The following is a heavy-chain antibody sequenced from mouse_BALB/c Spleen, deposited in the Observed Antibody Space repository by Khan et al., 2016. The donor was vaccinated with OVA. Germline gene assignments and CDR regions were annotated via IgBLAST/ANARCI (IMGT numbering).Heavy chain of an antibody. D-gene: IGHD2-1*01. Sequence: QVQLQQSGAELVKPGASVKLSCKTSGYTFTNYWIQWVKQRPGQGLGWIGEIFPGTGTTYYNENFKAKATLTIDTSSSTAYMQLSSLTSEDSAVYFCARGSFGNYAFAYWGQGTLVTVSA. CDR3: ARGSFGNYAFAY. CDR2: IFPGTGTT. J-gene: IGHJ3*01. V-gene: IGHV1S132*01. CDR1: GYTFTNYW.